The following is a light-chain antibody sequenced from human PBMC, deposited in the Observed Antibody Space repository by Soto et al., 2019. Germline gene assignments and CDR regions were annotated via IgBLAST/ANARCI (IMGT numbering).Light chain of an antibody. CDR1: QSFTSN. J-gene: IGKJ3*01. CDR2: GAS. CDR3: QQFNNWPFT. Sequence: VLTNSPGTLSLSPGERTTLSCRASQSFTSNLAWYQQKPGQAPMLLIYGASTSATGISARFSGTGSGPQXXLTISSLQSEDFAVYYRQQFNNWPFTFGPGT. V-gene: IGKV3-15*01.